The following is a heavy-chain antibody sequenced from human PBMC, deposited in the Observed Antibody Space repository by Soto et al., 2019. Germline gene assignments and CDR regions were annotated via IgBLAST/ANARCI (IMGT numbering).Heavy chain of an antibody. CDR2: ISGSSGST. V-gene: IGHV3-23*01. D-gene: IGHD6-6*01. J-gene: IGHJ4*02. Sequence: QAPGKGLEWVSYISGSSGSTYYADSVKGRFTISRDNSKNTLYLQMNSLRAEDTAVYYCAPPGQLVGYYWGQGTLVTVSS. CDR3: APPGQLVGYY.